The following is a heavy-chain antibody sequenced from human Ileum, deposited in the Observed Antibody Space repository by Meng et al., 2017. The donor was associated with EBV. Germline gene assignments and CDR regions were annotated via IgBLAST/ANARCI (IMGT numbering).Heavy chain of an antibody. CDR3: ARNSESGSYIDY. CDR2: IYYSGTT. V-gene: IGHV4-28*01. D-gene: IGHD1-26*01. J-gene: IGHJ4*02. CDR1: GYSISTTNW. Sequence: QVQLQESGPALVKPSDTLSLTFAVSGYSISTTNWWGWIRQPPGKGLEWIGHIYYSGTTYNNPSLKSRVTMSIDPSKNQFSLKLSSVTAVDTAVYYCARNSESGSYIDYWGLGTLVTVSS.